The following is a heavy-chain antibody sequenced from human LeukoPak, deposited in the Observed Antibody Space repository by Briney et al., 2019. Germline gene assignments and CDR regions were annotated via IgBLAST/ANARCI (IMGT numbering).Heavy chain of an antibody. J-gene: IGHJ3*02. CDR1: GYTFTSYD. CDR2: MNPNSGNT. V-gene: IGHV1-8*01. CDR3: ATGGLRYFDWLPSQGGAFDI. Sequence: GASVKVSCKASGYTFTSYDINWVRQATGQGLEWMGWMNPNSGNTGYAQKFQGRVTMTRNTSISTAYMELSSLRSEDTAVYYCATGGLRYFDWLPSQGGAFDIWGQGTMVTVSS. D-gene: IGHD3-9*01.